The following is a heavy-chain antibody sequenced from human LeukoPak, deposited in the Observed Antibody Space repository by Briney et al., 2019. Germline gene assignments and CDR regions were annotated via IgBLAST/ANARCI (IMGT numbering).Heavy chain of an antibody. CDR1: GGSISTYY. CDR2: ISYSGST. J-gene: IGHJ4*02. V-gene: IGHV4-59*01. CDR3: ARWYYYDYSGYRRRYFFDY. Sequence: PSETLSLTCTVSGGSISTYYWSWIRQPPGKGLEWIGYISYSGSTNYNPSLKSRVTISVDTSKNQFSLKLSSVTAADTAVYYCARWYYYDYSGYRRRYFFDYWGQGTLVTVSS. D-gene: IGHD3-22*01.